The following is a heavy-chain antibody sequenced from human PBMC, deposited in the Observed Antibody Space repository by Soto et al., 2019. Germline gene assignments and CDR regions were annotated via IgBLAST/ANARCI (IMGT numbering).Heavy chain of an antibody. D-gene: IGHD2-2*01. V-gene: IGHV3-48*01. J-gene: IGHJ4*02. CDR2: ITSSDVTM. Sequence: EVQLVESGGGLVQPGGSLRLSCAASGFTFSTHSMNWVRQAPGKGLEWISYITSSDVTMYADSVKGRFTISTDNAKNSLYLKMSSLRGEDTAVYFCVGEVGFQLIYWGQGTLVTVSS. CDR3: VGEVGFQLIY. CDR1: GFTFSTHS.